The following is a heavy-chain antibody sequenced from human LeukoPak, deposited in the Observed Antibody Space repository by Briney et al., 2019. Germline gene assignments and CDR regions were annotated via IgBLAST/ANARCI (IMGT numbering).Heavy chain of an antibody. D-gene: IGHD3-9*01. V-gene: IGHV1-18*04. J-gene: IGHJ4*02. Sequence: ASVKVSCKASGYTFTSYGISWVRQAPGQGLEWMGWISAYNGNTNYAQKLQGRVTITTDTSTSTAYMELRSLRSDDTAVYYCARALLRYFDWLLIEEGEFDYWGQGTLVTVSS. CDR3: ARALLRYFDWLLIEEGEFDY. CDR2: ISAYNGNT. CDR1: GYTFTSYG.